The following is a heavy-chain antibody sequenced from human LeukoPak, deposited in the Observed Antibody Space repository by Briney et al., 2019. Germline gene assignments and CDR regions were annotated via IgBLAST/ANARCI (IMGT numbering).Heavy chain of an antibody. J-gene: IGHJ4*02. CDR2: IRSDGYHT. D-gene: IGHD1-26*01. CDR1: GFLFDDHD. CDR3: AKPSGSGVDY. V-gene: IGHV3-30*02. Sequence: GGSLRLSCGASGFLFDDHDLHWVRQAPSKGLEWVAFIRSDGYHTYYADSVKGRFTITRDNFKNTLYLQMNSLRLEDMAVYYCAKPSGSGVDYWGRGTRVTVSS.